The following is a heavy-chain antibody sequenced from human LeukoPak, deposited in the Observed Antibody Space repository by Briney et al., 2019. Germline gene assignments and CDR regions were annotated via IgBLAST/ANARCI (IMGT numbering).Heavy chain of an antibody. CDR3: SRADYYGSGSPISLDV. V-gene: IGHV3-49*04. Sequence: GGSLRLSCAASGFTFSDYYMSWVRQAPGKGLEWVGFIRSKAYGGTTEYAASVKGRFTISRDDSKSIAYLQMNSLKTEDTAVYYCSRADYYGSGSPISLDVWGKGTTVTVSS. D-gene: IGHD3-10*01. CDR2: IRSKAYGGTT. J-gene: IGHJ6*04. CDR1: GFTFSDYY.